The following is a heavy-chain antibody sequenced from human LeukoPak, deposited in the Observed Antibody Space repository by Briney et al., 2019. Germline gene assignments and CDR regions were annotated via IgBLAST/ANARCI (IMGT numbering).Heavy chain of an antibody. CDR3: ARTPDDYGGNPYAFDI. CDR2: IQNDGSNE. J-gene: IGHJ3*02. D-gene: IGHD4-23*01. CDR1: GFTFRSYG. Sequence: PGGSLRLSCAASGFTFRSYGMHWVRQAPGKGQEWVAYIQNDGSNEQYADSVKGRFSISRDSSKNILYLQMNSLRAEDTAVYYCARTPDDYGGNPYAFDIWGQGTMVTVSS. V-gene: IGHV3-30*19.